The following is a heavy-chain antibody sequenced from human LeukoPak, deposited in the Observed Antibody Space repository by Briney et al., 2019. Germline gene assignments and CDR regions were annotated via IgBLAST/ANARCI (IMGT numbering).Heavy chain of an antibody. Sequence: GGSLRLSCAASGSSFSSYWMSWVRQAPGKGLEWVANIKQDGSEKYYVDSVRGRFTISRDNAKNSLYLQMNSLRAEDTAVYYCARVSRYSYGSFDYWGQGTLVTVSS. D-gene: IGHD5-18*01. J-gene: IGHJ4*02. CDR1: GSSFSSYW. CDR3: ARVSRYSYGSFDY. CDR2: IKQDGSEK. V-gene: IGHV3-7*01.